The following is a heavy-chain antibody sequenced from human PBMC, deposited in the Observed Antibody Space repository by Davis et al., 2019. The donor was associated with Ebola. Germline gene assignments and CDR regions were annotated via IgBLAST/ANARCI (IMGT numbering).Heavy chain of an antibody. J-gene: IGHJ6*02. V-gene: IGHV1-18*01. CDR2: ISAYNGNT. CDR1: GGTFSTYA. CDR3: ARSDYYYYGMDV. Sequence: AASVKVSCKPSGGTFSTYAISWVRQAPGQGLEWMGWISAYNGNTNYAQKLQGRVTMTTDTSTSTAYMELRSLRSDDTAVYYCARSDYYYYGMDVWGQGTTVTVSS.